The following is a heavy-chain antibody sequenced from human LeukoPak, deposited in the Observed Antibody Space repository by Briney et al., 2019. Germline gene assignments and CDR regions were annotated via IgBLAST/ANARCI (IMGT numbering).Heavy chain of an antibody. CDR3: AKGWLIGTTSDNYMDV. CDR2: ISNAGISE. CDR1: GFTFSTYA. D-gene: IGHD5-24*01. Sequence: QSGGSLRLSCAASGFTFSTYAMHWVRQAPGKGLEWVAVISNAGISEYYRDSVKGRFTFSRDNSKNTLYLQMNSLRGEDTAVYYCAKGWLIGTTSDNYMDVWGKGTTVTVSS. V-gene: IGHV3-30-3*01. J-gene: IGHJ6*03.